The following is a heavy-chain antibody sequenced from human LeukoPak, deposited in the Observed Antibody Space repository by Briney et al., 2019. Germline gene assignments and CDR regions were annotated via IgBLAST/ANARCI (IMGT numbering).Heavy chain of an antibody. CDR2: IIPIFGTA. CDR3: ARVGGYSYGSHFDY. Sequence: SVKVSCKASGGTFSSYAISWVRQAPGQGLEWMGRIIPIFGTANYAQKFQGRVTITTDESASTAYMELSSLRSEDTAVYYCARVGGYSYGSHFDYWGQGTLVTVSS. D-gene: IGHD5-18*01. V-gene: IGHV1-69*05. J-gene: IGHJ4*02. CDR1: GGTFSSYA.